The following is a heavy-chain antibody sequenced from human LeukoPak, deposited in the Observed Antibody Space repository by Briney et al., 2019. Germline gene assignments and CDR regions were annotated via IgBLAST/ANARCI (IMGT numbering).Heavy chain of an antibody. CDR1: GFTFSKFA. V-gene: IGHV3-23*01. CDR2: ISAPGDST. Sequence: GGPLRLSCAASGFTFSKFAMSWVCQAPGKGLEWVSSISAPGDSTYYADSVKGRFTISRDNSKNTLFLLMNTPRAEDTAVYYCARDAGKGSKDFEFDYWGQGVRVIVSS. D-gene: IGHD1-14*01. CDR3: ARDAGKGSKDFEFDY. J-gene: IGHJ4*02.